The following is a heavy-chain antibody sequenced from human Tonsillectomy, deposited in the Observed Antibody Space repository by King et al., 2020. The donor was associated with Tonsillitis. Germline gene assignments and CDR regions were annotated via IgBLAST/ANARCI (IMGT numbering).Heavy chain of an antibody. D-gene: IGHD6-19*01. Sequence: QLQESGSGLVKPSQTLSLTCAVSGGSVSSGGYSWHWNRQAPGKGLEWIGYMYHSGSTYYNPSLQSRVTMSVDGSKNQFSLNLSSATAADTAVYYCARGGSGWPQAFDYWGQGTLVTVSS. CDR1: GGSVSSGGYS. CDR2: MYHSGST. CDR3: ARGGSGWPQAFDY. J-gene: IGHJ4*02. V-gene: IGHV4-30-2*01.